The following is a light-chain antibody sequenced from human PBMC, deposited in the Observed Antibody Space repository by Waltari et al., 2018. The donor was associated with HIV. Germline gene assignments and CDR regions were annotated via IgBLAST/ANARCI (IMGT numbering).Light chain of an antibody. J-gene: IGLJ2*01. CDR2: YDS. V-gene: IGLV3-21*04. CDR1: NIGSKS. CDR3: QVWDTATAHVI. Sequence: SYVVTQPPSVSVAPGPTARISCGGNNIGSKSVHWYQQKPGQAPVLVIYYDSDRPSGIPERFSSSSSGNTDTLTISRVEAGDEADYFCQVWDTATAHVIFGGGTKLTVL.